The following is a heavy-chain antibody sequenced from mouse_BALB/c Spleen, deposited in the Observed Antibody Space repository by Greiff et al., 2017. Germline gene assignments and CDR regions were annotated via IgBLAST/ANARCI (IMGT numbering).Heavy chain of an antibody. CDR2: ISSGGSYT. J-gene: IGHJ2*01. CDR1: GFTFSSYA. CDR3: ARAPYYYGSSYLYFDY. D-gene: IGHD1-1*01. V-gene: IGHV5-9-4*01. Sequence: EVQGVESGGGLVKPGGSLKLSCAASGFTFSSYAMSWVRQSPEKRLEWVAEISSGGSYTYYPDTVTGRFTISRDNAKNTLYLEMSSLRSEDTAMYYCARAPYYYGSSYLYFDYWGQGTTLTVSS.